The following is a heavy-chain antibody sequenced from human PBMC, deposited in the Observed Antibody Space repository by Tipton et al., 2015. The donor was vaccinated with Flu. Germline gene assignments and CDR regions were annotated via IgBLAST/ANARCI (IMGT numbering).Heavy chain of an antibody. CDR3: ARGYDILTDGGGYFDY. Sequence: RSLRLSCAASGFTFSSYAMHWVRQAPGKGLEWVAGIWYDGSNKYYADSVKGRFTISRDNSKNTLYLQMNSLRAEDTAVYYCARGYDILTDGGGYFDYWGQGTLFTVSS. J-gene: IGHJ4*02. CDR1: GFTFSSYA. V-gene: IGHV3-33*01. D-gene: IGHD3-9*01. CDR2: IWYDGSNK.